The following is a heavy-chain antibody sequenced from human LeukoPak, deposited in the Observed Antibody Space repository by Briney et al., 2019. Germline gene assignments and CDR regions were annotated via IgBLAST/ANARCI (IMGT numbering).Heavy chain of an antibody. Sequence: LRLSCAASGFTFSSYGMPWVRQAPGKGLEWVAVIWYDGSNKYYADSVKGRFTISRDNSKNTLYLQMNSLRAEDTAVYYCARDYEPYSIHYFDYWGQGTLVTVSS. CDR3: ARDYEPYSIHYFDY. J-gene: IGHJ4*02. CDR2: IWYDGSNK. V-gene: IGHV3-33*01. CDR1: GFTFSSYG. D-gene: IGHD6-13*01.